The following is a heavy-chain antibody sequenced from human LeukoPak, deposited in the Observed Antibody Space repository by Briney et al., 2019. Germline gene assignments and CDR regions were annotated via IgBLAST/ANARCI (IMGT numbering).Heavy chain of an antibody. Sequence: PGGSLRLSCAASGFTFSSSEMNWVRQAPRKGLEWVSYIIRSGSDKHYADSVKGRFTISRDNAKNSLYLQMNSLRAEDTAVYYCAIDFGSTTGAPDYFDYWGQGTLVTVSA. CDR3: AIDFGSTTGAPDYFDY. D-gene: IGHD4-17*01. V-gene: IGHV3-48*03. CDR2: IIRSGSDK. CDR1: GFTFSSSE. J-gene: IGHJ4*02.